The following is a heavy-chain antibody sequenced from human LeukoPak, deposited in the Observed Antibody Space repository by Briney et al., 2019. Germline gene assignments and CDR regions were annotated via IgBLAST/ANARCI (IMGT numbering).Heavy chain of an antibody. D-gene: IGHD2-2*01. CDR2: ICYSGST. Sequence: SETLSLTCTVSGGSISSSRYYWGWIRQPSGKGLEWSGSICYSGSTYYNPSLKSRVTISVDTSKNQFSLKLSSVTAADTAVYYCASQLAFVVVPAAIPWFDPWGQGTLVTVSS. CDR1: GGSISSSRYY. J-gene: IGHJ5*02. V-gene: IGHV4-39*01. CDR3: ASQLAFVVVPAAIPWFDP.